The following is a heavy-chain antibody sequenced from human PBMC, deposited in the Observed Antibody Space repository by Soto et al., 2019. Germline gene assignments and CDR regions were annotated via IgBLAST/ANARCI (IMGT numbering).Heavy chain of an antibody. CDR1: GFSFSDYS. V-gene: IGHV3-48*01. CDR3: ARDIVATIGYFDY. CDR2: ISSSRSTI. D-gene: IGHD5-12*01. Sequence: EVQLVESGGGLVQPGGSLRLSCAASGFSFSDYSMNWVRQAPGKGLEWVSYISSSRSTIYYADSVKGRFTISRDNAKNSLYLQMNRLRAEDTGVYYCARDIVATIGYFDYWGQGALVTVSS. J-gene: IGHJ4*02.